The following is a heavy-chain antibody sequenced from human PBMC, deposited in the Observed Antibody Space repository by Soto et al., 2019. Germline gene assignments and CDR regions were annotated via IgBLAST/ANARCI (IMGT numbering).Heavy chain of an antibody. CDR2: INPGNGNT. J-gene: IGHJ5*02. CDR3: ARGFSGGGADWFDP. V-gene: IGHV1-3*01. D-gene: IGHD2-15*01. Sequence: QVQLVQSGAEVKKPGASVKVSCKASGYTFTTYAMHWVRQAPGQRLEWMGWINPGNGNTKYSQKFQGRVTITRDTSASTAYMELSSLRSEDTAVYYCARGFSGGGADWFDPWGQGTLVTVSS. CDR1: GYTFTTYA.